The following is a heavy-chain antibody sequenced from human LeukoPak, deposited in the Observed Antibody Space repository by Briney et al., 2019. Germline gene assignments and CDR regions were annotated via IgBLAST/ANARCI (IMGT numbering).Heavy chain of an antibody. D-gene: IGHD4-11*01. CDR1: GFTFSSYW. CDR2: IKQDGSEK. J-gene: IGHJ4*02. Sequence: GGSLRLSCAASGFTFSSYWMSWVRQAPGKELEWVANIKQDGSEKYYVDSVKGRFTISRDNAKNSLYLQMNSLRAEDTAVYYCASHPVPAASLMTTVTTGQPEFDYWGQGTLVTVSS. CDR3: ASHPVPAASLMTTVTTGQPEFDY. V-gene: IGHV3-7*01.